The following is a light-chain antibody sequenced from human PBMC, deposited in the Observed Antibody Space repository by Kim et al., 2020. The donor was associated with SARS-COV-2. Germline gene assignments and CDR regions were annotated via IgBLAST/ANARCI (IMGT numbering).Light chain of an antibody. CDR3: QQYGGSWT. CDR1: QSVSTSY. V-gene: IGKV3-20*01. CDR2: GAS. Sequence: LSPGERATPSCRASQSVSTSYLAWYQQKPGQAPRLLIYGASSRATGIPDRFSGSGSGTDFTLTISRLDPEDFAVYYCQQYGGSWTFGQGTKVEIK. J-gene: IGKJ1*01.